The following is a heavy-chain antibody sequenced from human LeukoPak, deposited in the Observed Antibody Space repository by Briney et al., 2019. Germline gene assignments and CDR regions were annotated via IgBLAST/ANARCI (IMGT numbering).Heavy chain of an antibody. J-gene: IGHJ4*02. Sequence: ASETLSLTCAVYGGSFSGYYWSWIRQPPGKGLEWIGEINHSGSTNYNPSLKSRVTISVDTSKNQFSLKLSSVTAADTAVYYCASSSSGWPDYWGQGVLVAVSP. V-gene: IGHV4-34*01. CDR2: INHSGST. CDR1: GGSFSGYY. CDR3: ASSSSGWPDY. D-gene: IGHD6-19*01.